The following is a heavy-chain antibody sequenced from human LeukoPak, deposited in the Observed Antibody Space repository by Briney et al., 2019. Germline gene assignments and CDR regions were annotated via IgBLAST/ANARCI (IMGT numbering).Heavy chain of an antibody. V-gene: IGHV3-53*01. Sequence: GGSLRLSCAASGFSVSSNYMSWVRQAPGKGLEWVSVIYSDGTTKYADSAKGRFTISRDSSENTLYLQMNSLRAEDTAVYYCARDLRNFNPFDIWGQGTMVTVSS. J-gene: IGHJ3*02. CDR3: ARDLRNFNPFDI. CDR1: GFSVSSNY. CDR2: IYSDGTT.